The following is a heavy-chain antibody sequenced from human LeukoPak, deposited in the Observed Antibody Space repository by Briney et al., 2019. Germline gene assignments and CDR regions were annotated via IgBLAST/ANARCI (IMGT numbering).Heavy chain of an antibody. CDR1: GGPINFYY. J-gene: IGHJ4*02. CDR2: IYYSGGT. Sequence: SETLSLTCTVSGGPINFYYWSWIRQSLPGEGLEWIGYIYYSGGTNYNPSLKRRVSISIDTSKRQFSLTLSSVTAADTAVYFCARNEGHATTFDYWGQGTLVTVSS. V-gene: IGHV4-59*08. D-gene: IGHD1-1*01. CDR3: ARNEGHATTFDY.